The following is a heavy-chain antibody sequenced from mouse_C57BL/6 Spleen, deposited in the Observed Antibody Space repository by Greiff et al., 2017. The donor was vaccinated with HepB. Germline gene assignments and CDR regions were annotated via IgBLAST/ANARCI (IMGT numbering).Heavy chain of an antibody. Sequence: VQLQQPGAELVKPGASVKMSCKASGYTFTSYWITWVKQRPGQGLEWIGDIYPGSGSTNYNEKFKSKATLTVDTSSSTAYMQLSSLTSEDSAVYYCARNDGSSYEYYAMDYWGQGTSVTGSS. V-gene: IGHV1-55*01. CDR2: IYPGSGST. D-gene: IGHD1-1*01. CDR3: ARNDGSSYEYYAMDY. J-gene: IGHJ4*01. CDR1: GYTFTSYW.